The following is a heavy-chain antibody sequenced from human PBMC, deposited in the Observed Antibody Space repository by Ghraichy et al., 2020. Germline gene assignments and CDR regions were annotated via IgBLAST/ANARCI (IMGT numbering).Heavy chain of an antibody. Sequence: GESLNISCAASGFTFSSYSMNWVRQAPGKGLEWVSSISSSSSYIYYADSVKGRFTISRDNAKNSLYLQMNSLRAEDTAVYYCARGGIRGWLQSNWFDPWGQGTLVTVSS. D-gene: IGHD5-24*01. J-gene: IGHJ5*02. CDR3: ARGGIRGWLQSNWFDP. CDR1: GFTFSSYS. CDR2: ISSSSSYI. V-gene: IGHV3-21*01.